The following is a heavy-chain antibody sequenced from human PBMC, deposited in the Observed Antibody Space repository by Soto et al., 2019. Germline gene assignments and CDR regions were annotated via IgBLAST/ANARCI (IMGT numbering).Heavy chain of an antibody. CDR1: GFSFSTTG. V-gene: IGHV3-30*18. CDR2: ISHDGGAV. J-gene: IGHJ5*01. Sequence: QVQLVESGGGVVQPGRSLRLSCAASGFSFSTTGMHWVRQAPGKGLEGVAMISHDGGAVHFADSVKGRFTISRDDSTNTLYLQMNSLRPEDTAVYYCAKDLYSSDWFNFFDSWGQGSLVTVSS. D-gene: IGHD6-19*01. CDR3: AKDLYSSDWFNFFDS.